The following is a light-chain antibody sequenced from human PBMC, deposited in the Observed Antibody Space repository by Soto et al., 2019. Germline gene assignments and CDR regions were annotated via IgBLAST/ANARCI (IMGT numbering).Light chain of an antibody. J-gene: IGKJ2*01. CDR1: QSVSSY. CDR3: QQYSNWPPLYT. V-gene: IGKV3-15*01. CDR2: DAS. Sequence: EIVMTQSPATLSVSPGERATLSCRASQSVSSYLAWYQQKPGLPPRLLIYDASTRATGIPDRFSGSWSGTDFTLTISSLQSADFAVDYCQQYSNWPPLYTFGRGTKLEIK.